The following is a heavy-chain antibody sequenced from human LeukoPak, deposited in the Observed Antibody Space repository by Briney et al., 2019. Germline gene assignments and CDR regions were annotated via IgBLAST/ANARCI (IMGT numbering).Heavy chain of an antibody. J-gene: IGHJ4*02. CDR1: GYTFTSYY. CDR2: INPSGGST. D-gene: IGHD3-22*01. Sequence: ASVKVSCKASGYTFTSYYMHWVRQAPGQGLEWMGIINPSGGSTSYAQKFQGRVTMTRDTSKSTVYMELSSLRSEDTAVYYCASTQGGDSSGYYNPFDYWGQGTLVTVSS. V-gene: IGHV1-46*01. CDR3: ASTQGGDSSGYYNPFDY.